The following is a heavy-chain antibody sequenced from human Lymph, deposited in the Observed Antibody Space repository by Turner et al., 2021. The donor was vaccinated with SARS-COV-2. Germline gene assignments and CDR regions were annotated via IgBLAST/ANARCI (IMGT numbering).Heavy chain of an antibody. V-gene: IGHV3-48*02. CDR3: ARDRGGYGAYYYGMDV. CDR1: GFTFSSYS. D-gene: IGHD2-15*01. J-gene: IGHJ6*02. Sequence: EVHLVESGGGLVLPGGPLRLPCPASGFTFSSYSMNWVRQAPRKGLGWVSYISISSSTIYYADSVKGRFTISRDNAKNSLYLKMNSLRDEDTAVYYCARDRGGYGAYYYGMDVWGQGTTVTVSS. CDR2: ISISSSTI.